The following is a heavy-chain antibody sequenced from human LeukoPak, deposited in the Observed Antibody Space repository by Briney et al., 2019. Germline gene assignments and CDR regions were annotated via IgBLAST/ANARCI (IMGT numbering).Heavy chain of an antibody. D-gene: IGHD2-2*01. V-gene: IGHV3-21*01. J-gene: IGHJ4*02. Sequence: GGSLRLSCAASGFTFSIHSMNWVRQAPGKGLEWVSSISSSSSYIYYADSVKGRFTISRDNAKNSLYLQMNSLRAEDTAVYYCARDSCSSTSCYYYWGQGTLVTVSS. CDR2: ISSSSSYI. CDR3: ARDSCSSTSCYYY. CDR1: GFTFSIHS.